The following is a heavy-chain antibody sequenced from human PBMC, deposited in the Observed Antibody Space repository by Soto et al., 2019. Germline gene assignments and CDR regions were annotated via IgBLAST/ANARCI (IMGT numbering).Heavy chain of an antibody. J-gene: IGHJ4*02. D-gene: IGHD3-10*01. CDR1: GFTFSSYA. CDR2: ISYDGSNK. V-gene: IGHV3-30-3*01. Sequence: GGSLRLSCAASGFTFSSYAMHWVRQAPGKGLEWVAVISYDGSNKYYADSVKGRFTISRDNSKNTMYLQMNSLRAEDTAVYYCAKGFYGSGSYYNERAFDSWGQGTLVTVSS. CDR3: AKGFYGSGSYYNERAFDS.